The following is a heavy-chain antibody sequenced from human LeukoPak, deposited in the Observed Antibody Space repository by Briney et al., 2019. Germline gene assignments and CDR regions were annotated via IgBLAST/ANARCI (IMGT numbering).Heavy chain of an antibody. J-gene: IGHJ5*02. D-gene: IGHD2-2*01. CDR1: GGSISSYY. Sequence: SETLSLTCTVSGGSISSYYWSLIRQPPGKGLEWIGYIYYSGSTNYNPSLKSRVTISVDKSKNQFSLKLSSVTAADTAVYYCARDWCSSTSCYSFDPWGQGTLVTVSS. V-gene: IGHV4-59*12. CDR3: ARDWCSSTSCYSFDP. CDR2: IYYSGST.